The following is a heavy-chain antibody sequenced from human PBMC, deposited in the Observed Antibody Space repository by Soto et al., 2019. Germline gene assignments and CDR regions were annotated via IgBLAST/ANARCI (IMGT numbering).Heavy chain of an antibody. CDR1: GGSISSGGYY. CDR2: IFYSGST. CDR3: ARGRGPYCISTSCYSNWFDP. J-gene: IGHJ5*02. V-gene: IGHV4-39*07. D-gene: IGHD2-2*01. Sequence: PSETLSLTCTVSGGSISSGGYYWSWIRQHPGKGLEWIGSIFYSGSTYYDPSLKSRVTISVDTSKNQFSLKLSSVTAADTAVYYCARGRGPYCISTSCYSNWFDPWGQGTLVTVSS.